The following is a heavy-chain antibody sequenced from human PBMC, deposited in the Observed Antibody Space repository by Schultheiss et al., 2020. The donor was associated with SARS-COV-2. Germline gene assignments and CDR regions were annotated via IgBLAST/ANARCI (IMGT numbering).Heavy chain of an antibody. D-gene: IGHD3-10*01. CDR2: IYHSGST. V-gene: IGHV4-39*07. Sequence: SETLSLTCAVSGGSISSGGYYWSWIRQHPGKGLEWIGSIYHSGSTYYNPSLKSRVTISVDTSKNQFFLKLSSVTAADTAVYYCAREPIFRGGRLYFFDYWGQGALVTVSS. CDR1: GGSISSGGYY. CDR3: AREPIFRGGRLYFFDY. J-gene: IGHJ4*02.